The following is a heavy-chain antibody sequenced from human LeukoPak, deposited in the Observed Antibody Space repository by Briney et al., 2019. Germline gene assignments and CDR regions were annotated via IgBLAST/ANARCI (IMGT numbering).Heavy chain of an antibody. J-gene: IGHJ4*02. V-gene: IGHV3-48*02. D-gene: IGHD2-15*01. Sequence: SVKGRFTISRDNARDALYLQMDSLRDEDTAGYCCARVGLDYWGQGTLVTVSS. CDR3: ARVGLDY.